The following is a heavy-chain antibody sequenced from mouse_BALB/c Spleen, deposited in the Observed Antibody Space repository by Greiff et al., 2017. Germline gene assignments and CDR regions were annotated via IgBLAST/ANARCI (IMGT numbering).Heavy chain of an antibody. CDR3: TRDRHYYGHGGYFDV. CDR1: GFTFSSYT. D-gene: IGHD1-2*01. V-gene: IGHV5-6-4*01. CDR2: ISSGGSYT. J-gene: IGHJ1*01. Sequence: EVMLVESGGGLVKPGGSLKLSCAASGFTFSSYTMSWVRQTPEKRLEWVATISSGGSYTYYPDSVKGRFTISRDNAKNTLYLQMSSLKSEDTAMYYCTRDRHYYGHGGYFDVWGAGTTVTVSS.